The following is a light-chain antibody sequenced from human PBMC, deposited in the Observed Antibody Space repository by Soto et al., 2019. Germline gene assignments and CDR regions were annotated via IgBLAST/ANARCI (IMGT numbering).Light chain of an antibody. CDR3: QQRSNWPPWT. CDR1: QSVSSY. V-gene: IGKV3-11*01. J-gene: IGKJ3*01. Sequence: EIVLTQSPATLSLSPGERATLSCRASQSVSSYLAWYQQKPGQAPRLLIYDAFNRATGIPARFSGSGSGTDFTLTISSLEPEDFAVYYCQQRSNWPPWTFGPGTKVDIK. CDR2: DAF.